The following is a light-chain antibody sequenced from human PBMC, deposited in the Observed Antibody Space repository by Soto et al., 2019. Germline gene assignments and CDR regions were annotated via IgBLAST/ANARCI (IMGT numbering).Light chain of an antibody. CDR2: EVS. Sequence: QSVLTQPASVSGSPGQSITISCTGTTSDVGSYDLVSWYQHHPGKAPKLLIYEVSKRPSGVSDRFSSSKSGNTASLTISGLQTEDEADYYCCSFAGSSNLYVFGTGTKVTVL. J-gene: IGLJ1*01. CDR3: CSFAGSSNLYV. V-gene: IGLV2-23*02. CDR1: TSDVGSYDL.